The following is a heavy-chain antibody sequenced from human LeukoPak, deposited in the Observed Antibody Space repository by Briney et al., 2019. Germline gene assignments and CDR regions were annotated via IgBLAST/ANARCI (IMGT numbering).Heavy chain of an antibody. J-gene: IGHJ6*03. CDR1: GFSLSTRGVG. V-gene: IGHV2-5*01. Sequence: SGPTLVNPTQTLTLTCTFSGFSLSTRGVGVGWIRQPPGKALEWLALIYWYGDKRCSPSLKSRLTITKDTSKNQVVLTMTNMDPVDTATYYCAHSLGWGSSTSHYYYYMDVWGKGTTVTVSS. D-gene: IGHD2-2*01. CDR2: IYWYGDK. CDR3: AHSLGWGSSTSHYYYYMDV.